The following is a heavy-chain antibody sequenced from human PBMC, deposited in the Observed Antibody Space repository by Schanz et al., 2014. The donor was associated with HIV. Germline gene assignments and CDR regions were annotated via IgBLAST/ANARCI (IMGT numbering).Heavy chain of an antibody. CDR2: MWYDESHK. Sequence: QVQLVESGGGVVQPGRSLRLSCTASGFTFSSSGMHWVRQAPGKGLEWVAAMWYDESHKGYADSVKGRFTISRDNSKNTLYLQMNSLRAEDTAVYYCAKGNYDILTGEFDYWGQGTLVTVSS. CDR1: GFTFSSSG. CDR3: AKGNYDILTGEFDY. D-gene: IGHD3-9*01. V-gene: IGHV3-33*06. J-gene: IGHJ4*02.